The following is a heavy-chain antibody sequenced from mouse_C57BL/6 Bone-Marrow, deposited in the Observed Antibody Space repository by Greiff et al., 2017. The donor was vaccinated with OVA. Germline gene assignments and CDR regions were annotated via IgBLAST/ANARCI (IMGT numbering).Heavy chain of an antibody. Sequence: VQLQQPGAELVRPGSSVKLSCKASGYTFTSYWMDWVKQRPGQGLEWIGNIYPSDSETHYNQKFKDKATLTVDKSSSTAYMQLSSLTSEDSAVYYCARDSKEAMDYWGQGTSVTVSS. CDR3: ARDSKEAMDY. V-gene: IGHV1-61*01. CDR2: IYPSDSET. D-gene: IGHD2-5*01. CDR1: GYTFTSYW. J-gene: IGHJ4*01.